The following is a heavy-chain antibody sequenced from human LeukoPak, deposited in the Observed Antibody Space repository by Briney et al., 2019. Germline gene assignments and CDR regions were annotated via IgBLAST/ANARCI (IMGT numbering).Heavy chain of an antibody. CDR2: IKQDGSEK. CDR1: GFSFNTYW. D-gene: IGHD6-19*01. V-gene: IGHV3-7*01. CDR3: ARESLAVAGAFDY. J-gene: IGHJ4*02. Sequence: GESLRLSCVASGFSFNTYWMSWVRQAPGEGLEWVANIKQDGSEKYYVDSVKGRFTISRDNAKNSLYLQMNSLRAEDTAVYYCARESLAVAGAFDYWGQGTLVTVSS.